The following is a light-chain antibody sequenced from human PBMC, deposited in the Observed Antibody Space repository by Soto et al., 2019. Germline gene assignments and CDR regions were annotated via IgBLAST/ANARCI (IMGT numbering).Light chain of an antibody. CDR1: SSDVGAYNY. CDR2: GVS. Sequence: QSVLTQPASVSASPGQSITISCSGTSSDVGAYNYVAWYQQFPGKTPKLIIYGVSSRPSGVSSRSSGSKSGNTAPLTISGLQAEDEADYYCISYTGSSTSYVFGTGTKVTVL. CDR3: ISYTGSSTSYV. V-gene: IGLV2-14*01. J-gene: IGLJ1*01.